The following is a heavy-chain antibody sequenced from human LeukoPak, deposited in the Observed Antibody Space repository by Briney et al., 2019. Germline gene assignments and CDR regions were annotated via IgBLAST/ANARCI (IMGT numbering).Heavy chain of an antibody. CDR2: ISYDGGNK. CDR1: GFTFSSYA. V-gene: IGHV3-30-3*01. Sequence: GRSLRLSCAASGFTFSSYAMHWVRQAPGKGLEWVAVISYDGGNKYYADSVKGRFTISRDNSKNTLYLQMNSLRAEDTAVYYCAREEMATIWSSNRNAFDIWGQGTMVTVSS. D-gene: IGHD5-24*01. CDR3: AREEMATIWSSNRNAFDI. J-gene: IGHJ3*02.